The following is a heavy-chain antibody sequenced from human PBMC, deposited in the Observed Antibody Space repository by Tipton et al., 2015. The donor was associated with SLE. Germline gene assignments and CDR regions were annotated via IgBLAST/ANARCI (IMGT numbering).Heavy chain of an antibody. CDR2: VYYSGTT. CDR1: GGSIRSSSFY. D-gene: IGHD3-10*01. Sequence: TLSLTCSVSGGSIRSSSFYWGWIRQPPGKGLEWIGSVYYSGTTNYNPSLKSRVTISINTSKNQFSLKLSSVTAADTAVYYCARDSSGMGYYWLDPWGQGTLVTVSS. J-gene: IGHJ5*02. CDR3: ARDSSGMGYYWLDP. V-gene: IGHV4-39*07.